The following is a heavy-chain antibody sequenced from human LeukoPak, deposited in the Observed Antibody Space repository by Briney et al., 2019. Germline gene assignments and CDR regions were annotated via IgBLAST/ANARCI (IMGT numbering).Heavy chain of an antibody. CDR1: GGSISSSSYY. J-gene: IGHJ4*02. Sequence: PSETLSLTCTVSGGSISSSSYYWGWIRQPPGKGLEWIGRIYYSGSTYYNPSLKSRVTISVDTSKNQFSLKLSSVTAADTAVYYCARLFHRSGWPESQYYFDYWGQGTLVTVSS. D-gene: IGHD6-19*01. V-gene: IGHV4-39*01. CDR2: IYYSGST. CDR3: ARLFHRSGWPESQYYFDY.